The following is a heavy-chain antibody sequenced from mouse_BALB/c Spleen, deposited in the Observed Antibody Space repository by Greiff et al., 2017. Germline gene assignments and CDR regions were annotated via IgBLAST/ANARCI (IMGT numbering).Heavy chain of an antibody. J-gene: IGHJ3*01. D-gene: IGHD2-2*01. Sequence: EVKLQESGAELVKPGASVKLSCTASGFNIKDTYMHWVKQRPEQGLEWIGRIDPANGNTKYDPKFQGKATITADTSSNTAYLQLSSLTSEDTAVYYCASNGYDGWFAYWGQGTLVTVSA. V-gene: IGHV14-3*02. CDR2: IDPANGNT. CDR1: GFNIKDTY. CDR3: ASNGYDGWFAY.